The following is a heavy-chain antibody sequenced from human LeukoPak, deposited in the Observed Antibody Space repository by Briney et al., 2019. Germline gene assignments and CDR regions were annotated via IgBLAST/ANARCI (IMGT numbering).Heavy chain of an antibody. V-gene: IGHV3-30-3*01. Sequence: QTGGSLRLSCAASGFTFSSYAMHWVRQAPGKGLEWVAVISYDGSNKYYADSVKGRFTISRDNSKNTLYLQMNSLRAEDTAVYYCASFKDRNSGYDSSYFDYWGQGTLVTVSS. D-gene: IGHD5-12*01. J-gene: IGHJ4*02. CDR2: ISYDGSNK. CDR1: GFTFSSYA. CDR3: ASFKDRNSGYDSSYFDY.